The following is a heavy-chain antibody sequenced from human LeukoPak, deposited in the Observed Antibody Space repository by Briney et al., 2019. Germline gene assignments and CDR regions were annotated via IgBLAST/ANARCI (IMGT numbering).Heavy chain of an antibody. D-gene: IGHD6-13*01. CDR2: IIPIFGTA. CDR3: AASSSWSAEYFQH. J-gene: IGHJ1*01. V-gene: IGHV1-69*05. Sequence: VASVKVSCKASGGTFSSYAISWVRQAPGQGLEWMGRIIPIFGTANYAQNFQGRVTITTDESTNTAYMELSSLRSEDTAVYYCAASSSWSAEYFQHWGQGTLVTVSS. CDR1: GGTFSSYA.